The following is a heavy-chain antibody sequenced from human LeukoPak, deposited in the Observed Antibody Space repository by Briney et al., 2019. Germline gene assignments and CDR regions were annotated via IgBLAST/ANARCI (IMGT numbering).Heavy chain of an antibody. Sequence: SETLSLTCTVSGGSISSYYWSWIRQPPGKGPEWIGYIYYSGSTNYNPSLKSRVTISVDTSKNQFSLKLSSVTAADTAVYYCARQSRSTVATKQSGMDVWGQGTTVTVSS. J-gene: IGHJ6*02. V-gene: IGHV4-59*08. CDR2: IYYSGST. D-gene: IGHD4-17*01. CDR3: ARQSRSTVATKQSGMDV. CDR1: GGSISSYY.